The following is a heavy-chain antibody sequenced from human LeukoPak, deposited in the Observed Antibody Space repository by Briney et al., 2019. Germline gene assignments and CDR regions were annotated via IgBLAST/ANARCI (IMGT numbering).Heavy chain of an antibody. CDR1: GFAFSSYW. D-gene: IGHD2-2*01. V-gene: IGHV3-74*01. Sequence: PGGSLRLSCAASGFAFSSYWMHWVRQAAGKGLVWVSRINSDGSSTSCADSVKGRFTISRDNAKNTLYLQMNSLRAEDTAIYYCARDRCSSTSCDPRYGMYVWGQGTTVTVSS. CDR2: INSDGSST. CDR3: ARDRCSSTSCDPRYGMYV. J-gene: IGHJ6*02.